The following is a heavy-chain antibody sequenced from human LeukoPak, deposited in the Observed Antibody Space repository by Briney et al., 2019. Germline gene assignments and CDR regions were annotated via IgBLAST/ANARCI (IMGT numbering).Heavy chain of an antibody. J-gene: IGHJ4*02. CDR2: ISYDGSNK. CDR3: ARGPLLAGTPDY. CDR1: GFTFSSYA. V-gene: IGHV3-30-3*01. D-gene: IGHD3-10*01. Sequence: GGSLRLSCAASGFTFSSYAMHWVRQAPGKGLEWVAVISYDGSNKYYADSVKGRFTISRDNSKNTLYLQMNSLRAEDTAVYYCARGPLLAGTPDYWGQGTLVTVSS.